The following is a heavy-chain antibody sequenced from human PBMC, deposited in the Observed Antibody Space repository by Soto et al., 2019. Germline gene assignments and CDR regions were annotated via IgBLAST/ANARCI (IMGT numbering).Heavy chain of an antibody. Sequence: EVQLLDSGGRSVQPGGSWRLSCADSGFTFNNYAMTWVRQAPGKGLEWVSSISGSGTSTYYADSVRGRFIISRDNSKDTLYLQMNTLRAEDTAMYFCAKERGPYASSCWTDWGQGTLVTVSS. CDR1: GFTFNNYA. CDR2: ISGSGTST. CDR3: AKERGPYASSCWTD. D-gene: IGHD2-2*01. J-gene: IGHJ4*02. V-gene: IGHV3-23*01.